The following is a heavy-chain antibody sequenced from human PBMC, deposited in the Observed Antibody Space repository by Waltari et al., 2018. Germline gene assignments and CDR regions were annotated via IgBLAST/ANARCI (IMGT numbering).Heavy chain of an antibody. J-gene: IGHJ6*02. CDR3: VTRKVVATINGMAMDV. V-gene: IGHV1-69*05. D-gene: IGHD5-12*01. CDR2: IIPIFGTA. Sequence: QVQLVQSGAEVKKPGSSVKVSCKASGGTFSSYAISWVRQAPGQGLEWMGGIIPIFGTANYAQKFQGRVTITTDESTSTAYMELSSLRSEDTAVYYCVTRKVVATINGMAMDVWGQGTTVTVSS. CDR1: GGTFSSYA.